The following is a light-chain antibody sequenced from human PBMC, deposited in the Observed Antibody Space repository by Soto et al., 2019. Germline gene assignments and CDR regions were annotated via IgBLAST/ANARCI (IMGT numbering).Light chain of an antibody. CDR1: SSNIGAGYD. V-gene: IGLV1-40*01. J-gene: IGLJ2*01. CDR3: QSFDSGLSGLI. Sequence: QSVLTQPPSVSGAPGQRVTIACTGSSSNIGAGYDVHWYRHFPGAAPKLLLFRSSHRPSGVPDRFSGFTSGTSASLAITGLLPYYESIYYFQSFDSGLSGLIFGAGTELPVL. CDR2: RSS.